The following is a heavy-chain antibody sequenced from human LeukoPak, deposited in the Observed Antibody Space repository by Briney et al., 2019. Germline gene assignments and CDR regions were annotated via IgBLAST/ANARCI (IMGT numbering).Heavy chain of an antibody. Sequence: VASVRVSCKASGGTFGSYAISWVRQAPGQGLEWMGGIIPIFGTANYAQKFQGRVTITADESTSTAYMELSSLRSEDTAVYYCARDRGAAAGINWFDPWGQGTLVTVSS. V-gene: IGHV1-69*01. CDR1: GGTFGSYA. D-gene: IGHD6-13*01. CDR2: IIPIFGTA. J-gene: IGHJ5*02. CDR3: ARDRGAAAGINWFDP.